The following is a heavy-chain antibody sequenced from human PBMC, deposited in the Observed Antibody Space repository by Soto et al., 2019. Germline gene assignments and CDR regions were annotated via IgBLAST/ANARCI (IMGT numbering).Heavy chain of an antibody. Sequence: SETLSLTCTLYGGSVRAPDWWNWVRQSPDKGLEWIAEVHISGHSNYNPSLRSRVSVSIDSSKNQFYLNLNSVTAADTAIYYCARVRQGCSANNCYFDPSGQGTHVTVFS. CDR2: VHISGHS. CDR3: ARVRQGCSANNCYFDP. V-gene: IGHV4-4*02. D-gene: IGHD1-1*01. CDR1: GGSVRAPDW. J-gene: IGHJ5*01.